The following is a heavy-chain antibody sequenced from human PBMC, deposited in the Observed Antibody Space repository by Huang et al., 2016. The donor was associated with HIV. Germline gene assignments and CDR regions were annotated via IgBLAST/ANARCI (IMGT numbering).Heavy chain of an antibody. CDR3: ASGGKRPHS. V-gene: IGHV3-48*02. Sequence: EVQLVESGGNLVQPGGSLRPACAASGFSFSNYEMNWVRQAPGKGLEWVAYISTSRSTIYYADSVKVLFTISRDNAKNSLFLQMNSLRDEDTAMYFCASGGKRPHSWGQGTLVTVSS. CDR1: GFSFSNYE. CDR2: ISTSRSTI. J-gene: IGHJ4*02. D-gene: IGHD2-15*01.